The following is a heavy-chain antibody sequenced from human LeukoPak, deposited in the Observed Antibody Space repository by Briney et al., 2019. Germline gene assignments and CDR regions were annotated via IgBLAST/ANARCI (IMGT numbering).Heavy chain of an antibody. Sequence: SETLSLTCAVYGGSFSGYYWSWIRQPPGKGLEWTGEINHSGSTNYNPSLKSRVTISVDTSKNQFSLKLSSVTAADTAVYYCARITPILTGYGPPPRLMFDYWGQGTLVTVSS. V-gene: IGHV4-34*01. J-gene: IGHJ4*02. CDR2: INHSGST. CDR3: ARITPILTGYGPPPRLMFDY. CDR1: GGSFSGYY. D-gene: IGHD3-9*01.